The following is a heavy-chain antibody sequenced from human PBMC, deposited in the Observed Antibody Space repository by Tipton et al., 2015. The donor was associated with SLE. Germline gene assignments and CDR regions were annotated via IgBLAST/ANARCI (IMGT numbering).Heavy chain of an antibody. CDR1: GFSFNDVP. J-gene: IGHJ6*02. CDR3: AGEGIAVAGSHYYYGMDV. CDR2: MRHDGGNE. D-gene: IGHD6-13*01. V-gene: IGHV3-33*01. Sequence: SLRLSCAASGFSFNDVPVHWVRQAPDKGLEWVAHMRHDGGNEWYADSVKGRFTISRDNSKNTLYLQINSLRAEDTAVYYCAGEGIAVAGSHYYYGMDVWGQGTTVTVSS.